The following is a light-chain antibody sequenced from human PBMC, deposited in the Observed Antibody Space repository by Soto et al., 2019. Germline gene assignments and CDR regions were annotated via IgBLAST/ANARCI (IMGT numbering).Light chain of an antibody. CDR1: QDIATY. CDR2: GAS. CDR3: QQTYGTPPT. J-gene: IGKJ1*01. Sequence: DIQMTQSPSSRSASVGNRVTITCQASQDIATYLNWYQQKPGKAPNLLIYGASTLQGGVPSRFSGSGSATDFTLTISSLQHEDFATYYCQQTYGTPPTFGQGTKVDIK. V-gene: IGKV1-39*01.